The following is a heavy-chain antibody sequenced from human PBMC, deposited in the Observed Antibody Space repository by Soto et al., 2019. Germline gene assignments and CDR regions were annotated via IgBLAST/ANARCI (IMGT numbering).Heavy chain of an antibody. CDR1: GFRFSGYW. CDR3: ATYGDPNFDY. CDR2: IKGDGTST. D-gene: IGHD4-17*01. Sequence: GGSLRLSCAASGFRFSGYWMFWVRQVPGKGLMWVSHIKGDGTSTYYADSVRGRFTISRDNSKNTLYLQMNSLRAEDTAVYYCATYGDPNFDYWGQGTLVTISS. V-gene: IGHV3-74*01. J-gene: IGHJ4*02.